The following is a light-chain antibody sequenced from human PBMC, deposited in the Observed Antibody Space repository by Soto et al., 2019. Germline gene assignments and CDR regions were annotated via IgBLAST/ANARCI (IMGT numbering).Light chain of an antibody. V-gene: IGKV3-20*01. Sequence: EMVLTQSPGTLSLSPGERATLSCRASQSVSSNYLAWYQQKPGQAPRLLIYGASSRATDIPDGFSGSGSGTDFTLTISRVEPEDFAVYYCHQYGSSAMYTFGQGTKLEI. CDR3: HQYGSSAMYT. CDR2: GAS. J-gene: IGKJ2*01. CDR1: QSVSSNY.